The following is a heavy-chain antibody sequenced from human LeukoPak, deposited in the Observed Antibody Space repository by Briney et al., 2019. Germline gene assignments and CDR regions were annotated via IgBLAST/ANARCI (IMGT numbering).Heavy chain of an antibody. CDR3: ASPTPYNWNYEFDY. Sequence: ASVKVSCKASGGTLSSYAISWVRQAPGQGLEWMGGIIPIFGTANYAQKFQGRVTITTDESTSTAYMELSSLRSEDTAVYYCASPTPYNWNYEFDYWGQGTLVTVSS. V-gene: IGHV1-69*05. CDR1: GGTLSSYA. CDR2: IIPIFGTA. J-gene: IGHJ4*02. D-gene: IGHD1-7*01.